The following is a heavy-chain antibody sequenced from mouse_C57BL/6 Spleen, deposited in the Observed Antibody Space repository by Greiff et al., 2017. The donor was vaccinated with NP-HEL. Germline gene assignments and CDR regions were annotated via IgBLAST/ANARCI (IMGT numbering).Heavy chain of an antibody. CDR2: IAPEDGET. D-gene: IGHD4-1*01. V-gene: IGHV14-2*01. CDR3: ARWNWGPFDY. CDR1: GFNIKDYY. J-gene: IGHJ2*01. Sequence: DVQLQESGAELVKPGASVKLSCTASGFNIKDYYMHWVKQRTEQGLEWIGRIAPEDGETKSATKFQGKATITADTTSNTAYLQLSSLTSEDAAVYYCARWNWGPFDYWGQGTTLTVSS.